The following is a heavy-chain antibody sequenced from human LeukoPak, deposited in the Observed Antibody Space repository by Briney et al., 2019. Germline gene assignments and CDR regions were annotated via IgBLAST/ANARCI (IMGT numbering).Heavy chain of an antibody. CDR2: ISYDGSNK. D-gene: IGHD6-19*01. CDR1: GFTFSSYA. CDR3: VRDRREKAVAGTEDAFDI. J-gene: IGHJ3*02. Sequence: GGSLRLSCAASGFTFSSYAMHWVRQAPGKGLEWVAVISYDGSNKYYADSVKGRFTISRDNAKNSLYLQMNSLRAEDTAVYYCVRDRREKAVAGTEDAFDIWGQGTMVTVSS. V-gene: IGHV3-30-3*01.